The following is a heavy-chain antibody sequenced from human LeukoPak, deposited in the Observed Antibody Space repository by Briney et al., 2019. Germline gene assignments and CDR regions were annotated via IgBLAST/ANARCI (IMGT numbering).Heavy chain of an antibody. V-gene: IGHV3-7*01. CDR3: ARPSPPGDGYNPSDH. J-gene: IGHJ4*02. CDR2: IKQDGSEK. CDR1: GFTFRSYW. D-gene: IGHD5-24*01. Sequence: GGSLRLSCAASGFTFRSYWMSWVRQAPGKGLEWVANIKQDGSEKYYVDSVKGRFTISRDNAKNALYLQMNSLRADDTAVYYCARPSPPGDGYNPSDHWGQGTLVTVSS.